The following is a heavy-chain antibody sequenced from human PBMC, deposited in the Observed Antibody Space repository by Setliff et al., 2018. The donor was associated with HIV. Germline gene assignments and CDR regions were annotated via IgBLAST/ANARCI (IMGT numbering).Heavy chain of an antibody. CDR2: IYYSGST. J-gene: IGHJ5*02. CDR1: GGSISITTYY. V-gene: IGHV4-39*01. CDR3: ARTYYYGSGSSNWFDP. Sequence: PSETLSLTCTVSGGSISITTYYWGWIRQPPGKGLEWIGSIYYSGSTYYNPSLKSRVTISADTSKNQFSLKLSSVTAADTAVYYCARTYYYGSGSSNWFDPWGQGTLVTVSS. D-gene: IGHD3-10*01.